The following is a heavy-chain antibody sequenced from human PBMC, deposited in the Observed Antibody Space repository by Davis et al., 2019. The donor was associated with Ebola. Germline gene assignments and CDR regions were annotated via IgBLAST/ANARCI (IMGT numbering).Heavy chain of an antibody. D-gene: IGHD3-10*01. J-gene: IGHJ5*02. CDR3: VRGNNWLDP. CDR2: ISSSSSYI. CDR1: GITSSSYS. Sequence: PAGSLRLSCAAYGITSSSYSMNWVRQAPGKGLEWVSSISSSSSYIYYADSVKGRFTISRDNAKNSLYLQMNSLRAEDTDVYYGVRGNNWLDPWGQGTLVTVSS. V-gene: IGHV3-21*01.